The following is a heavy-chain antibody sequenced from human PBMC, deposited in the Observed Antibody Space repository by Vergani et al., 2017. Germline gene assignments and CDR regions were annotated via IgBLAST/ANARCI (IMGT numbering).Heavy chain of an antibody. Sequence: QVQLQESGPGLVKPSQTLSLTCTVSGGSISSGDCYWSWIRQAPGKGLEWIGYIYYSGSTYYNPSIKSRVTISVDTSKNQFSLKLSSVTAADTAVYYCATVRRDYSSGYYYYGMDVWGQGTTVTVSS. V-gene: IGHV4-30-4*01. J-gene: IGHJ6*02. D-gene: IGHD3-22*01. CDR2: IYYSGST. CDR3: ATVRRDYSSGYYYYGMDV. CDR1: GGSISSGDCY.